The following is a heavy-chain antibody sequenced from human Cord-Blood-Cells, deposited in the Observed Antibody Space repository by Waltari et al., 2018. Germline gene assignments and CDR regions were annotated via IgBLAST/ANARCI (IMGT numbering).Heavy chain of an antibody. V-gene: IGHV6-1*01. CDR3: ARESGYDEDDAFDI. Sequence: QVQLQQSGPGLVKPSQTLSRTCAISGDSVPSTSAAWNWIRQSPSRGLEWLGRTSYTSKWANDYAIAEKSRITSHPDTAQNQCALQLNSVTPEDTAVYYCARESGYDEDDAFDIWGQWTMVTVSS. CDR2: TSYTSKWAN. D-gene: IGHD5-12*01. J-gene: IGHJ3*02. CDR1: GDSVPSTSAA.